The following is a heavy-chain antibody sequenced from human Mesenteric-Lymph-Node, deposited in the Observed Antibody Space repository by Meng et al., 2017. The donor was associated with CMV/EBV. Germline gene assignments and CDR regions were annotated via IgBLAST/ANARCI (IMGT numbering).Heavy chain of an antibody. CDR1: GYTFTGYY. CDR3: TRDVSGANFDR. V-gene: IGHV1-2*02. D-gene: IGHD4/OR15-4a*01. CDR2: INPNSGGT. Sequence: ASVKVSCKASGYTFTGYYMHWVRQAPGQGLEWMGWINPNSGGTNYAQKFQGRVTMTRDTSISTAYMELSSLRSDDTSMFFCTRDVSGANFDRWGQGTLVTVSS. J-gene: IGHJ4*02.